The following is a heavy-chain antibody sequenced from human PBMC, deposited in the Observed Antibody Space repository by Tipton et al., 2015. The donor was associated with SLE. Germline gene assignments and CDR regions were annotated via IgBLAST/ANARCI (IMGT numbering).Heavy chain of an antibody. CDR1: GFTFSSFA. Sequence: LRLSCGASGFTFSSFAMNWVRQPPGKGLEWIGYIYYSGSTNYNPSLKSRVTMSVDTSKNQFSLRLGSVTAVDTAVYYCARVDDDYSSGYSAYYMDVWGTGTTVTVSS. CDR2: IYYSGST. D-gene: IGHD3-22*01. J-gene: IGHJ6*03. V-gene: IGHV4-59*01. CDR3: ARVDDDYSSGYSAYYMDV.